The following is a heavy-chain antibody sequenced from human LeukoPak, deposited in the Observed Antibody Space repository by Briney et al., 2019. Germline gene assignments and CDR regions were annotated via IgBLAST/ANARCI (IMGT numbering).Heavy chain of an antibody. CDR1: GYSISSGYY. V-gene: IGHV4-38-2*01. CDR3: ARVDSTKFDY. CDR2: IYRSGST. D-gene: IGHD3/OR15-3a*01. J-gene: IGHJ4*02. Sequence: PSETLSLTCAVSGYSISSGYYWGWIRQPPGKGLEWIGSIYRSGSTYYNPSLKGRVTISLDTSKNHFSLKLSSVTAADTAVYYCARVDSTKFDYWGQGTLVTVSS.